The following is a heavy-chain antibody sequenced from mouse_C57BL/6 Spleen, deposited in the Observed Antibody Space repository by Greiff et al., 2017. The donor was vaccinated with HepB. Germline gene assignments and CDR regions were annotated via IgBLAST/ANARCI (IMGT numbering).Heavy chain of an antibody. CDR3: ARTLYYGSSYFWYFDV. D-gene: IGHD1-1*01. CDR1: GYTFTSYW. Sequence: VQLQQPGAELVMPGASVKLSCKASGYTFTSYWMHWVKQRPGQGLEWIGEIDPSDSYTNYNQKFKGKSTLTVDKSSSTAYMQLSSLTSEDSAVYYCARTLYYGSSYFWYFDVWGTGTTVTVSS. V-gene: IGHV1-69*01. CDR2: IDPSDSYT. J-gene: IGHJ1*03.